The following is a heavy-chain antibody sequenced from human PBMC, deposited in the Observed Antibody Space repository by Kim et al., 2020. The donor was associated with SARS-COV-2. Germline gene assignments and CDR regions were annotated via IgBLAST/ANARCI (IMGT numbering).Heavy chain of an antibody. CDR3: ASEGTDCSSTSCYSSWLDP. Sequence: SETLSLTCTVSGGSISSGGYYWSWIRQHPGKGLEWIGYIYYSGSTYYNPSLESRVTISVDTSKNHFSLKLTSVTAADTAVYYCASEGTDCSSTSCYSSWLDPWGQGTLVTVSS. CDR2: IYYSGST. CDR1: GGSISSGGYY. V-gene: IGHV4-31*03. D-gene: IGHD2-2*01. J-gene: IGHJ5*02.